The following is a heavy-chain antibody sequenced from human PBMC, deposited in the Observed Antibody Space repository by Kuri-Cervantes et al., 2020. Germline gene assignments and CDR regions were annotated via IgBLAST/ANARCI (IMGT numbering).Heavy chain of an antibody. CDR2: IYYIGST. CDR3: AKGAGVYPDWYFDL. Sequence: SETLSLTCTVSGGAISSYHWSWIRLPPGKGLEWIGYIYYIGSTNYNPSLKSRVTISVDTSKNQFSLKLSSVTAADTAVYYCAKGAGVYPDWYFDLWGRGTLVTVSS. J-gene: IGHJ2*01. D-gene: IGHD3-16*02. V-gene: IGHV4-59*01. CDR1: GGAISSYH.